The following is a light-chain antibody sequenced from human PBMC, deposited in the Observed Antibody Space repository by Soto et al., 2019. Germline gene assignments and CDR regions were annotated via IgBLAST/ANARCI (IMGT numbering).Light chain of an antibody. CDR3: QKYNSAPHT. CDR1: RDISSS. Sequence: DVQMTQSPSSLSASVGDRVTITCRASRDISSSLAWYQQKPGKVPTLLIYAASTLHAGVQSRFSGSGSGTLFTLTINSLQPEDVATYYCQKYNSAPHTFGRGTRLEIK. J-gene: IGKJ2*01. CDR2: AAS. V-gene: IGKV1-27*01.